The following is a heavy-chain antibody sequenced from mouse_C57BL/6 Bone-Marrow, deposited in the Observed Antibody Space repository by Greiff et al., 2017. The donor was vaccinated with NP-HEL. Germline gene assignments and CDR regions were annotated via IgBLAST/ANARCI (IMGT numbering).Heavy chain of an antibody. CDR2: ISSGSSTI. J-gene: IGHJ2*01. Sequence: EVKVEESGGGLVKPGGSLKLSCEASGFTFSDYGMHWVRQAPEKGLEWVAYISSGSSTIYYADTVKGRFTISRDNAKNTLFLQMTSLRSEDTAMYYCATPYFDYWGQGTTLTVSS. CDR1: GFTFSDYG. V-gene: IGHV5-17*01. CDR3: ATPYFDY.